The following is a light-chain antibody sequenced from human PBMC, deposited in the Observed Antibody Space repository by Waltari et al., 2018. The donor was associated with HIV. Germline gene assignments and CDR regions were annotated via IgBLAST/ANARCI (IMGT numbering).Light chain of an antibody. CDR3: LQTYITPLT. CDR2: GAS. V-gene: IGKV1-39*01. CDR1: QNIDTF. J-gene: IGKJ3*01. Sequence: DIQMTQSPPSLSASVGGRVTITCRPSQNIDTFVSWYQQKPGEAPRLLISGASAVQSGVPSRFIGSGSGTDFTLTISSLQPEDFATYFCLQTYITPLTFGPGTKVDVK.